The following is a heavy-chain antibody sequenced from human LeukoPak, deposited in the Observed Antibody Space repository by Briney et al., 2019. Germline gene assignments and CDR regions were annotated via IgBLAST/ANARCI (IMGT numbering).Heavy chain of an antibody. V-gene: IGHV3-21*06. D-gene: IGHD3-10*01. Sequence: PGGSLRLSCGASGFSFSNYSMNWVRQAPGKGLEWVSFISGSSTYRYYADSVKGRFTISRDNVKNSVFLQMNSLRPEDTAVYYCARDSGTVSDAYDIWGPGTTVIVSS. CDR3: ARDSGTVSDAYDI. J-gene: IGHJ3*02. CDR2: ISGSSTYR. CDR1: GFSFSNYS.